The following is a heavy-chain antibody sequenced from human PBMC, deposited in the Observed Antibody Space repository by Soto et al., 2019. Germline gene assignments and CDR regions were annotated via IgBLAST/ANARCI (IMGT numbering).Heavy chain of an antibody. Sequence: WGSLRLSCEGSGFTFRNYGMHWVRQAPGKGLEWVAVLSYDGSEKFYADSVKGRFTISRDNSKNTVFLEMNSLRSEDTAVYYCARDFSYKFYYFDSCGQGTLVTVSS. J-gene: IGHJ4*02. CDR2: LSYDGSEK. V-gene: IGHV3-30*03. D-gene: IGHD1-20*01. CDR1: GFTFRNYG. CDR3: ARDFSYKFYYFDS.